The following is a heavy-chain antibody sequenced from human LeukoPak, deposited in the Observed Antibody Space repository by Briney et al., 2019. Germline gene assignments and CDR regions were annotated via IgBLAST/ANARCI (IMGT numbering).Heavy chain of an antibody. Sequence: PGGSLRLSCVISGFTFTSYDFNWVRQAPGKGLEWVSYISNGGGTIYYADSVKGRFTISRDNAENSVFLQMNTLRAEDTAVYYCVRDSYMFGSDYWGQGTLVTVSS. J-gene: IGHJ4*02. V-gene: IGHV3-48*03. CDR2: ISNGGGTI. D-gene: IGHD3-10*02. CDR3: VRDSYMFGSDY. CDR1: GFTFTSYD.